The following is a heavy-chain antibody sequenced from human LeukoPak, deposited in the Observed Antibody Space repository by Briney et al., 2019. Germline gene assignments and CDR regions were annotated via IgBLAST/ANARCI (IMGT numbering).Heavy chain of an antibody. V-gene: IGHV4-4*07. CDR2: IYSTGST. D-gene: IGHD1-26*01. J-gene: IGHJ4*02. CDR1: GDSISGYY. Sequence: PSETLSLTCTVSGDSISGYYWSWIRQPAGKGLEWIGRIYSTGSTNYNPSLDSRVTMSVDTSKNQFSLILKSVTAADTAVYYCARESALLSGSYLHWGQGTLVTVSS. CDR3: ARESALLSGSYLH.